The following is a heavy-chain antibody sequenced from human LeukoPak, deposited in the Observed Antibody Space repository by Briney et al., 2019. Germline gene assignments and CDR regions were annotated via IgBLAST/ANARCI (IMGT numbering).Heavy chain of an antibody. CDR1: GGSFSGYY. V-gene: IGHV4-34*01. D-gene: IGHD3-22*01. CDR2: INHSGST. J-gene: IGHJ4*02. Sequence: SETLSLTCAVYGGSFSGYYWSWIRQPPGKGLEWIGEINHSGSTNYNPSLKSRVTISVDTSKNHFSLKLNSVTAADTAVYYCARLSGYSSRWGQGTLVTVSS. CDR3: ARLSGYSSR.